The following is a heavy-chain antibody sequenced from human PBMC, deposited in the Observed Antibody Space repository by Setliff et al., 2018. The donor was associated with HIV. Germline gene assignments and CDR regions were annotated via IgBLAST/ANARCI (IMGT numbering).Heavy chain of an antibody. CDR1: GYTFTSYS. J-gene: IGHJ6*03. D-gene: IGHD3-3*01. Sequence: GASVKVSCKASGYTFTSYSINWVRQAPGQGLEWMGWINTNTGNPTYAQDFTGRFVFSLDTSVSTAYLQIFSLKAEDTAVYYCTRDHTPPPNYDFWSGQIDLRNIFYYMDVWGTGSPVTVSS. V-gene: IGHV7-4-1*01. CDR3: TRDHTPPPNYDFWSGQIDLRNIFYYMDV. CDR2: INTNTGNP.